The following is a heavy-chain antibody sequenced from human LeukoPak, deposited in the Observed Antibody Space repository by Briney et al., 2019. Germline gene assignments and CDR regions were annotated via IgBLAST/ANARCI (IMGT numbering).Heavy chain of an antibody. Sequence: PSETLSLTCTVSGVSISSGSYYWSWIRQPAGKGLEWIGRIYTSGSTNYNPSLKSRVTISVDTSKNQFSLKLSSVTAADTAVYYCASVAAELDAFDIWGQGTMVTVSS. CDR3: ASVAAELDAFDI. V-gene: IGHV4-61*02. CDR2: IYTSGST. D-gene: IGHD6-13*01. J-gene: IGHJ3*02. CDR1: GVSISSGSYY.